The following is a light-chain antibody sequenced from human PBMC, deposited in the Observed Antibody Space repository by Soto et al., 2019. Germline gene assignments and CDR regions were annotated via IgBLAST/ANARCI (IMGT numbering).Light chain of an antibody. CDR2: AAS. Sequence: DIQMTQSPSSLSASVGDRVTITCRASQGISNYLAWYQQKPGKVPKLLIYAASTLQSGVPSRFSGSGSGTDFTLTISSLEPEDVATYDCQKYNSALTRTFVQGTKVEIK. V-gene: IGKV1-27*01. J-gene: IGKJ1*01. CDR3: QKYNSALTRT. CDR1: QGISNY.